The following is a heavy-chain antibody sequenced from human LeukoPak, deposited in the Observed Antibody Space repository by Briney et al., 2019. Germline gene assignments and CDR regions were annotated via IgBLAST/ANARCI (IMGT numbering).Heavy chain of an antibody. CDR3: VLSSGYYLRDAFDI. CDR1: GGTFSSYA. V-gene: IGHV1-69*01. D-gene: IGHD3-22*01. Sequence: ASVKVSCKASGGTFSSYAISWVRQAPGQGLEWMGGIIPIFGTANYAQKFQGRVTITADESTSTAYMEQSSLRSEDTAVYYCVLSSGYYLRDAFDIWGQGTMVTVSS. CDR2: IIPIFGTA. J-gene: IGHJ3*02.